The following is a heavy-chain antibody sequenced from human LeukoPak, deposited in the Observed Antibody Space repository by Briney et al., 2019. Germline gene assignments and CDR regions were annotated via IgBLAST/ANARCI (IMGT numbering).Heavy chain of an antibody. D-gene: IGHD6-13*01. Sequence: PGGSLRLSCAASGFTFSSYAMHWVRQAPGKGLGWVGVISYDGSNKYYADSVKGRFTISRDNSKNTLYLQMNSLRAEDTAVYYCARVDSSSWYPGFDYWGQGTLVTVSS. CDR1: GFTFSSYA. CDR2: ISYDGSNK. V-gene: IGHV3-30*04. J-gene: IGHJ4*02. CDR3: ARVDSSSWYPGFDY.